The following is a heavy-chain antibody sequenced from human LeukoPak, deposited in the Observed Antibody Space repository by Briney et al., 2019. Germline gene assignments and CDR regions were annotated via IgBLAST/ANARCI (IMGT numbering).Heavy chain of an antibody. D-gene: IGHD6-13*01. CDR2: IIPIFGTA. CDR1: GGTFSIYA. V-gene: IGHV1-69*01. CDR3: ARSIGPGGYSSSWTRGYDY. J-gene: IGHJ4*02. Sequence: SVTVSCTASGGTFSIYAISWVRQAPGQGLEWMGGIIPIFGTANYAQKFQGRVTITADESTSTAYMELSSLRSEDTAVYYCARSIGPGGYSSSWTRGYDYWGQGTLVTVSS.